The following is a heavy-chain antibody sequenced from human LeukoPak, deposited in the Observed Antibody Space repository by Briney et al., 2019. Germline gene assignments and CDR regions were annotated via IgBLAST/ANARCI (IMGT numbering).Heavy chain of an antibody. CDR3: ARGMVRGVISYFDY. CDR1: GGSISSYY. D-gene: IGHD3-10*01. CDR2: IYYSGST. Sequence: SETLSLTCTVSGGSISSYYWSWIRQPPGKGLEWIGYIYYSGSTNYNPSLKSRVTLSVDTSKNQFSLKLSSVTAADTVVYYCARGMVRGVISYFDYWGQGTLVTVSS. J-gene: IGHJ4*02. V-gene: IGHV4-59*01.